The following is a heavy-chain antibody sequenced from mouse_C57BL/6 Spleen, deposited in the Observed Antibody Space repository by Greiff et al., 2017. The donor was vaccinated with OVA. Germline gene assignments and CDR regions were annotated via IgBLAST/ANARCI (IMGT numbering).Heavy chain of an antibody. CDR1: GYSITSGYY. Sequence: EVQLVESGPGLVKPSQSLSLTCSVTGYSITSGYYWNWIRQFPGNKLEWMGYISYDGSNNYNPSLKNRISITRDTSKNQFFLKLNSVTTEDTATYYCARDPSYYSNYWYFDVWGTGTTVTVSS. J-gene: IGHJ1*03. D-gene: IGHD2-5*01. CDR2: ISYDGSN. CDR3: ARDPSYYSNYWYFDV. V-gene: IGHV3-6*01.